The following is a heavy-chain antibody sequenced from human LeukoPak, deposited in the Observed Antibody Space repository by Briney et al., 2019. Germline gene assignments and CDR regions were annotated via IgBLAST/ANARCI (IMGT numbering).Heavy chain of an antibody. CDR3: TRSQIRLGFFDY. CDR1: GYTFTDYY. J-gene: IGHJ4*02. V-gene: IGHV1-2*02. D-gene: IGHD5-12*01. Sequence: PGASVKVSCKASGYTFTDYYFQWVRQAPGQGLEWMGWIDPNSGDTNYAQKFQGRVTMTRDTSISTAYIELTGLRSDDTTIYYCTRSQIRLGFFDYWGQGTLVTVSS. CDR2: IDPNSGDT.